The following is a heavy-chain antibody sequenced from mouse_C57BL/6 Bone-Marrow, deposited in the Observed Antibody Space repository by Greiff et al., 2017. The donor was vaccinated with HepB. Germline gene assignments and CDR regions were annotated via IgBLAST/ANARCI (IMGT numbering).Heavy chain of an antibody. D-gene: IGHD2-3*01. CDR2: IRSKSNNYAT. V-gene: IGHV10-1*01. CDR3: VRPIYDGLLFAY. J-gene: IGHJ3*01. CDR1: GFSFNTYA. Sequence: GGGLVQPKGSLKLSCAASGFSFNTYAMNWVRQAPGKGLEWVARIRSKSNNYATYYADSVKDRFTISRDDSESMLYLQMNNLKTEDTAMYYCVRPIYDGLLFAYWGQGTLVTVSA.